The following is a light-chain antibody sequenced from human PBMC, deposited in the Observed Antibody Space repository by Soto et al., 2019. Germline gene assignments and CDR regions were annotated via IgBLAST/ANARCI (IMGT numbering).Light chain of an antibody. Sequence: DIQMTQSPSTLSASVGDRVTITCRASQSISSWLAWYQQKPGKAPKVLIYKASTLESGVPSRFSGSGSGTEFTLTISSLQPDDFATYYCQRYNSYPFAFGPGTKVDIK. CDR3: QRYNSYPFA. CDR1: QSISSW. J-gene: IGKJ3*01. CDR2: KAS. V-gene: IGKV1-5*03.